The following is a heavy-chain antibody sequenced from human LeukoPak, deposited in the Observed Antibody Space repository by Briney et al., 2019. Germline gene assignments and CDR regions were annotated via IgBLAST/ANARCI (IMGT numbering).Heavy chain of an antibody. CDR1: GFTFSSYW. CDR2: INSDGSST. V-gene: IGHV3-74*01. J-gene: IGHJ3*02. D-gene: IGHD4-17*01. CDR3: ARTTYGDLDAFDI. Sequence: GGSLRLSCAASGFTFSSYWVHWVRQAPGKGLVWVSRINSDGSSTSYADSVKGRFTISRDNAKNTLYLQMNSLRAEDTAVYYCARTTYGDLDAFDIWGQGTMVTVSS.